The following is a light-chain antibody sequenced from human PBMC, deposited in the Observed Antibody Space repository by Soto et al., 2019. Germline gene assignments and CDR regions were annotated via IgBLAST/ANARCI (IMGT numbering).Light chain of an antibody. V-gene: IGLV2-14*01. CDR2: DVS. CDR1: SSDVGGYNY. CDR3: SSYSTSSTPYL. J-gene: IGLJ1*01. Sequence: QAVVTQPASVSGSPGQSITISCTGTSSDVGGYNYVSWYQQHPGKAPKLMISDVSNRPSGVSNRFSGSKSGNTASLTISGLQAEDEADYYCSSYSTSSTPYLFGSGTKVTVL.